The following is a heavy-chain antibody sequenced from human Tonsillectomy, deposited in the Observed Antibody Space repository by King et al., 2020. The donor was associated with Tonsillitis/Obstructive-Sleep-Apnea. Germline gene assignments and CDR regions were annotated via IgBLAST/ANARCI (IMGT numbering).Heavy chain of an antibody. V-gene: IGHV5-51*01. Sequence: QLVQSGAEVKKPGESLNISCKGSGYSFTSYWIGWVRQMPGKGLAWMGNIYPGDPYTRYNPSFHCQLTISADKSISTPYPQWSSLKGSDTAMYYCETYPGYCSGGRCYSMVNYFDYWGQGTLVTVSS. D-gene: IGHD2-15*01. J-gene: IGHJ4*02. CDR1: GYSFTSYW. CDR3: ETYPGYCSGGRCYSMVNYFDY. CDR2: IYPGDPYT.